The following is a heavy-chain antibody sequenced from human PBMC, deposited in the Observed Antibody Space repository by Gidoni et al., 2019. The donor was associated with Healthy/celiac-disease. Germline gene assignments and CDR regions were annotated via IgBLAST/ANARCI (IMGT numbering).Heavy chain of an antibody. CDR1: GFTFSSYA. J-gene: IGHJ3*02. V-gene: IGHV3-23*01. CDR3: AKEGFLEWLGLPGAFDI. CDR2: ISGSGGST. D-gene: IGHD3-3*01. Sequence: EVQLLESGGGLVQPGGSLRLSCAASGFTFSSYAMSWVRQAPGKGLEWVSAISGSGGSTYYADSVKGRFTISRDNSKNTLYLQMNSLRAEDTAVYYCAKEGFLEWLGLPGAFDIWGQGTMVTVSS.